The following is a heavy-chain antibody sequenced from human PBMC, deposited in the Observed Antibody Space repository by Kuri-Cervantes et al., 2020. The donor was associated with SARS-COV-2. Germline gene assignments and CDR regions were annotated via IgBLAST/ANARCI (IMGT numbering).Heavy chain of an antibody. CDR1: GGSTSSYY. J-gene: IGHJ3*02. D-gene: IGHD4-17*01. V-gene: IGHV4-4*07. CDR2: IYPSGST. Sequence: SETLSLTCTVSGGSTSSYYWSWIRQPAWKGLEWIGRIYPSGSTNYNPSLKSRVTMSVDTSKNQLSLKLSSVTAADTAVYYCARYDYGDYVDAFDIWGQGTMVTVSS. CDR3: ARYDYGDYVDAFDI.